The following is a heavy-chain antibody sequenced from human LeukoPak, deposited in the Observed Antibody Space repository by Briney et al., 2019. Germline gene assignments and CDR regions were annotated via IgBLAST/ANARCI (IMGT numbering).Heavy chain of an antibody. CDR1: GYTFTSYY. J-gene: IGHJ3*02. Sequence: ASVKVSCTASGYTFTSYYMHWVRQAPGQGLEWMGIINPSGGSTSYAQKFQGRVTMTRDMSTSTVYMELSSLRSEDTAVYYCARDERYYYDSSGYYDAFDIWSQGTMVTVSS. V-gene: IGHV1-46*01. CDR3: ARDERYYYDSSGYYDAFDI. CDR2: INPSGGST. D-gene: IGHD3-22*01.